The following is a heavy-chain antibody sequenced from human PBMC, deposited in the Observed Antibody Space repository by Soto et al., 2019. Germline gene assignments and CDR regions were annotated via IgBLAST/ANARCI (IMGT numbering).Heavy chain of an antibody. CDR3: ATQIGLHGVSRYFDD. CDR2: IYPGDSDT. Sequence: GESLKISCKGSGYSFTSYWIGWVRQMPGKGLEWMGIIYPGDSDTRYSPSFQGQVTISADKSISTAYLQWSSLKASDTAMYYCATQIGLHGVSRYFDDWGQGTLVTV. CDR1: GYSFTSYW. V-gene: IGHV5-51*01. D-gene: IGHD3-9*01. J-gene: IGHJ4*02.